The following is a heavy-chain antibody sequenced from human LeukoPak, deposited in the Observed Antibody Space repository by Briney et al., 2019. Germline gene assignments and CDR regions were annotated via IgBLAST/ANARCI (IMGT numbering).Heavy chain of an antibody. J-gene: IGHJ6*02. CDR2: VSVSSTYI. Sequence: GGSLRLSCAASGFAFSSYNMNWVRQAPGKGLERVAYVSVSSTYIFYADSLKARFTVSRDNAKRSMYLQISGLRVEDTAVYYCARESRYYHSGNYVTAMDVWGQGATVTVSS. V-gene: IGHV3-21*01. D-gene: IGHD3-10*01. CDR1: GFAFSSYN. CDR3: ARESRYYHSGNYVTAMDV.